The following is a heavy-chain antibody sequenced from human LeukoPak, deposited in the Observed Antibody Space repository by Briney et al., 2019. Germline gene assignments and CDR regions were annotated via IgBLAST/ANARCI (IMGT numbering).Heavy chain of an antibody. CDR1: GFSFSSYG. J-gene: IGHJ5*02. V-gene: IGHV3-23*01. CDR3: AKGGPFSTSSQKYFDP. Sequence: GGSLRLSCAASGFSFSSYGMTWVRQAPGKGLEWVSSISGSGGEIHYADSVKGRFTISRDNSKNTVYLQMNSLRDEDTAVFYCAKGGPFSTSSQKYFDPWGQGSLVIVS. D-gene: IGHD6-6*01. CDR2: ISGSGGEI.